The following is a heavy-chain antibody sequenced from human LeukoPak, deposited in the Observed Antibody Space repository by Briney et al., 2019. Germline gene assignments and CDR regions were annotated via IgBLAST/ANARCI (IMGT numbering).Heavy chain of an antibody. Sequence: SETLSLTCTVSGGSISSYYWSWIRQPPGKGLEWIGYIYYSGSTNYNPSLKSRVTISVDTFKNQFSLKLSSVTAADTAVYYCARHMVRGVEYYGMDVWGQGTTVTVSS. V-gene: IGHV4-59*08. D-gene: IGHD3-10*01. CDR3: ARHMVRGVEYYGMDV. J-gene: IGHJ6*02. CDR2: IYYSGST. CDR1: GGSISSYY.